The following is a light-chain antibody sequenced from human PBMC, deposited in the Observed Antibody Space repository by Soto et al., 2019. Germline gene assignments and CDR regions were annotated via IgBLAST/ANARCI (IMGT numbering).Light chain of an antibody. V-gene: IGKV3-20*01. Sequence: EIVLTQSPGTLSLSPVEIATLSCMASQSVSSSYLAWYQQKPGQAPRLLIYGASSRATGIPDRFSGSGSGTEFTLTISSLQSEDFAVYYCQQYNNWPRTFGQGTKVDIK. CDR3: QQYNNWPRT. J-gene: IGKJ1*01. CDR2: GAS. CDR1: QSVSSSY.